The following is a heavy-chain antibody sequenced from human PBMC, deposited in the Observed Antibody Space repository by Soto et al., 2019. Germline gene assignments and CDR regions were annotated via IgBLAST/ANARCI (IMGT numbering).Heavy chain of an antibody. CDR3: ARALSSAAGLYFDY. Sequence: QVQLQESGPGLVKPSETLSLTCTVSGGSISSYYWSWIRQPAGKGMEWIWRIHTTESTNYNPSLKSRVTMSIDTSNNQFSLKLSSLTAADTAVYYCARALSSAAGLYFDYWGQGTLVTVSS. D-gene: IGHD6-13*01. CDR2: IHTTEST. J-gene: IGHJ4*02. V-gene: IGHV4-4*07. CDR1: GGSISSYY.